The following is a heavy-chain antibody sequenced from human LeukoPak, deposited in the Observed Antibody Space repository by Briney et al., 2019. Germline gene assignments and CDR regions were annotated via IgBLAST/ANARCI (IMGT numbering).Heavy chain of an antibody. CDR1: GYTFTGYY. V-gene: IGHV1-2*06. CDR2: INPNSGGT. Sequence: ASVKVSCKASGYTFTGYYMHWARQAPGQGLEWMGRINPNSGGTNYAQKFQGRVTMTRDTSIRTAYMELSRLRSDDTAVYYCAMYYYDSSGYGAFDIRGQGTMVTVSS. CDR3: AMYYYDSSGYGAFDI. D-gene: IGHD3-22*01. J-gene: IGHJ3*02.